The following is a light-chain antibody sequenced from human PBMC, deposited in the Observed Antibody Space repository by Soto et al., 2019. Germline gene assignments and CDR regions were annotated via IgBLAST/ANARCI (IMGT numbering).Light chain of an antibody. J-gene: IGLJ2*01. V-gene: IGLV2-11*01. CDR1: SSDVGGYNY. CDR2: DVS. Sequence: QSALTQPRSVSGSPGQSVTISCTGTSSDVGGYNYVSWYQQHPGKAPKLMIYDVSKRPSGVPDRFSGSKSGNTASLTISGLQAXXXADYYCCSYAGSYTVVFGGGTKV. CDR3: CSYAGSYTVV.